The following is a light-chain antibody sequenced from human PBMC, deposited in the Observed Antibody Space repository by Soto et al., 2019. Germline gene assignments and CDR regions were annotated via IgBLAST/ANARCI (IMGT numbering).Light chain of an antibody. V-gene: IGKV1-39*01. J-gene: IGKJ1*01. CDR1: QSIRSF. CDR3: QQRYTFTWT. CDR2: SAS. Sequence: DIQMTQSPSSLSASAGDRVTITCRARQSIRSFLNWYQKKPGRDPKLLIYSASTLQGGVPSRFSGSGSGTDFNLTISSLQTEDFATYYCQQRYTFTWTFGRGTKVDIK.